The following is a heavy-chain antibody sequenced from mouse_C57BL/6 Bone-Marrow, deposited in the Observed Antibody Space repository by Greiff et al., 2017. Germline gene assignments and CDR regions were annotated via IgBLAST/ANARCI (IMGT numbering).Heavy chain of an antibody. D-gene: IGHD1-1*01. Sequence: EVKLVESGGGLVKPGGSLKLSCAASGFTFSSYTMSWVRQTPGKRLQWVAAISGGGGNTYYPDSVKGRFTISRDNDKNILYLQMSSRRSEDTALYYCSRQVTTVLATKYFDVWGTGTTVTVSS. CDR3: SRQVTTVLATKYFDV. CDR1: GFTFSSYT. CDR2: ISGGGGNT. V-gene: IGHV5-9*01. J-gene: IGHJ1*03.